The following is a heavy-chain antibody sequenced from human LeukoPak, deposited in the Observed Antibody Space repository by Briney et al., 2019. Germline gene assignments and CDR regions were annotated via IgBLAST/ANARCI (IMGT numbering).Heavy chain of an antibody. Sequence: PSETLSLTCTVSGGSISSYYWSWIRQPAGKGLEWIGRIYTSGSTNYNPSLKSRVTMSVDTSKNQFSLKLSSVTAADTAVYYCARESIQWHMTTFDYWGQGTLVTVSS. V-gene: IGHV4-4*07. CDR3: ARESIQWHMTTFDY. D-gene: IGHD4-17*01. CDR2: IYTSGST. CDR1: GGSISSYY. J-gene: IGHJ4*02.